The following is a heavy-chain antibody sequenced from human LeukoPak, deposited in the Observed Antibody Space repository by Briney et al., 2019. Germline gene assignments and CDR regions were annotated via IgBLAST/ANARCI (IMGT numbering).Heavy chain of an antibody. V-gene: IGHV4-4*07. CDR3: ARYYGSGTPSNYYYYYMDV. CDR1: GGSISSYY. J-gene: IGHJ6*03. Sequence: SETLSLTCTVSGGSISSYYWSWIRQPAGKGLEWIGRIYTSGSTNYNPSLKSRVTMSVDTSKNQFSLKLSSVTAADTAVYYCARYYGSGTPSNYYYYYMDVWGKGTTVTVS. CDR2: IYTSGST. D-gene: IGHD3-10*01.